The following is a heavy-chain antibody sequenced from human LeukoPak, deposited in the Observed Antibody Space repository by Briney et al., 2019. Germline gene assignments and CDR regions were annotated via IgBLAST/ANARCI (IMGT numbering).Heavy chain of an antibody. D-gene: IGHD7-27*01. CDR1: GFTFSSYW. V-gene: IGHV3-7*01. J-gene: IGHJ4*02. Sequence: GGSLRLSCAASGFTFSSYWMSWVRQAPGKGLEWVANIKQDGSEKYYVDSVKGRFTSSRDNAKNSLYLQMNSLRAEDTAVYYCAREVLWLTGSGILDYWGQGTLVTVSS. CDR3: AREVLWLTGSGILDY. CDR2: IKQDGSEK.